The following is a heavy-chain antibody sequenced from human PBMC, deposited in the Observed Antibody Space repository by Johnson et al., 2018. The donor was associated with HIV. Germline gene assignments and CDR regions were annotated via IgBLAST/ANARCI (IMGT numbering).Heavy chain of an antibody. D-gene: IGHD6-13*01. Sequence: QVKLVESGGGVVQPGRSLRLSCAASGFTFSSYAMHWVRQAPGKGLEWVAVISYDGSNKYYADSVKGRFTISRDNSKNTLYLQMNSLRAEDTAVYYCARGEAADGAFDIWGLGTMVTVSS. J-gene: IGHJ3*02. CDR2: ISYDGSNK. V-gene: IGHV3-30*04. CDR1: GFTFSSYA. CDR3: ARGEAADGAFDI.